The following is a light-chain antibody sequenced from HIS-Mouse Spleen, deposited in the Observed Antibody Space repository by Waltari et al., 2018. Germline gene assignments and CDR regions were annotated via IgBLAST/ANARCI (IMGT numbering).Light chain of an antibody. CDR2: GAS. CDR3: QQYGSSPLT. Sequence: ELVLTQSPGTLSLSPGARATPTCRASQSVSSSYLAWYQQKPGQAPRLLIYGASSRATGIPDRFSGSGSGTDFTLTISRLEPEDFAVYYCQQYGSSPLTFGGGTKVEIK. J-gene: IGKJ4*01. CDR1: QSVSSSY. V-gene: IGKV3-20*01.